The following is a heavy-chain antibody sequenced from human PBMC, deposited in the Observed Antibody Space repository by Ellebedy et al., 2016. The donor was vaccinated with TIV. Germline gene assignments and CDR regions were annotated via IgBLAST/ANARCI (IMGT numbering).Heavy chain of an antibody. CDR3: ARAPPTSGTLFY. V-gene: IGHV4-34*01. J-gene: IGHJ4*02. CDR1: GGSFRAYY. CDR2: INHSGSR. D-gene: IGHD3-10*01. Sequence: SETLSLXXAVYGGSFRAYYWSWIRQSPGKGLEWIGEINHSGSRNYNPSLKSRVTISVDTSKNQFSLKLSSVTAADTAFYYCARAPPTSGTLFYWGQGTRVTVSS.